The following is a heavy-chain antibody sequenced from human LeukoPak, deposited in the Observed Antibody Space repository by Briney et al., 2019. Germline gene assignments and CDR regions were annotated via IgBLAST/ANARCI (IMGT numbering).Heavy chain of an antibody. CDR2: IWYDGSNK. D-gene: IGHD1-14*01. V-gene: IGHV3-33*01. J-gene: IGHJ4*02. CDR3: ARDLPDNAFDY. CDR1: GFTFSSYG. Sequence: GASLRLSCAASGFTFSSYGMHWVRQAPGKGLEWVAVIWYDGSNKYYADSVKGRFTISRDNSKNTLYLQMNSLRAEDTAVYYCARDLPDNAFDYWGQGTLVTVSS.